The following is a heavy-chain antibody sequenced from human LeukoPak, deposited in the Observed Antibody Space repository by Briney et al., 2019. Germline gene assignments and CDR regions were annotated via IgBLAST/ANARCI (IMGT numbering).Heavy chain of an antibody. CDR1: GGSISSSSYY. Sequence: SETLSLTCTVSGGSISSSSYYWGWIRQPPGKGLEWIGSIYYSGSTYSNPSLQSRVTISVDTSKNQFSLKLNSVTAADTAVYYCARATYGGNSNYFDYWGQGTLVTVSS. V-gene: IGHV4-39*01. CDR3: ARATYGGNSNYFDY. CDR2: IYYSGST. D-gene: IGHD4-23*01. J-gene: IGHJ4*02.